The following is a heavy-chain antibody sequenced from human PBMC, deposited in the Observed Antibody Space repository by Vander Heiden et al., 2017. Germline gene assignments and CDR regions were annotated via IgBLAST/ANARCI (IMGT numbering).Heavy chain of an antibody. D-gene: IGHD4-17*01. Sequence: QVQLVQSGAEVKKPGASVKVSCKASGYTFTVYYMHWVRQAPGQGLEWMGRINPNSGGTNYAQKFQGRVTMTRDTSISTAYMELSRLRSDDTAVYYCARPDYGEPEYYYYGMDVWGQGTTVTVSS. CDR3: ARPDYGEPEYYYYGMDV. CDR2: INPNSGGT. CDR1: GYTFTVYY. V-gene: IGHV1-2*06. J-gene: IGHJ6*02.